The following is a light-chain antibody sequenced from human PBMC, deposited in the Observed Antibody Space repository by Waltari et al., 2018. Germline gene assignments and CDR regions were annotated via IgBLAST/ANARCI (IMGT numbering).Light chain of an antibody. CDR2: DVA. V-gene: IGLV2-14*03. Sequence: QQDRGKVPKVIIYDVANLPSGVAYRFSGSMSGNTASLTISGLQPEDEADYYCSSYTTATTPVFGTGTMVTVL. CDR3: SSYTTATTPV. J-gene: IGLJ1*01.